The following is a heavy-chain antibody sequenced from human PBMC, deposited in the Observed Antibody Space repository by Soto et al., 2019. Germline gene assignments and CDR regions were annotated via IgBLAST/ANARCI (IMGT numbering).Heavy chain of an antibody. V-gene: IGHV4-39*01. J-gene: IGHJ4*02. CDR3: ARHIYGSGSWIDY. Sequence: QLQLQESGPGLVKPSETLSLTCTVSGGSISSSSYYWGWIRQPPGKGLEWIGSIYYSGSTYYNPSPTSRVTISVDTSKNRVSLKLSSVTAADTAVYYCARHIYGSGSWIDYWGQGTLVTVSS. CDR2: IYYSGST. D-gene: IGHD3-10*01. CDR1: GGSISSSSYY.